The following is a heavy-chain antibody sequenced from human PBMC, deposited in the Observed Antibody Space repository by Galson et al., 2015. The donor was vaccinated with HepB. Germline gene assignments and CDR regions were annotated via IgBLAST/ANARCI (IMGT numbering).Heavy chain of an antibody. Sequence: SLRLSFAASGFTFSTSSMIWVRQAPGKELEWVSFINSDGGSTYYADSVKGRFTISRDNSKNTLFLQMNSLRPEDTAIYYCAGRMGIMPWGQGTLVTVSS. V-gene: IGHV3-23*01. D-gene: IGHD3-16*01. CDR1: GFTFSTSS. CDR2: INSDGGST. CDR3: AGRMGIMP. J-gene: IGHJ5*02.